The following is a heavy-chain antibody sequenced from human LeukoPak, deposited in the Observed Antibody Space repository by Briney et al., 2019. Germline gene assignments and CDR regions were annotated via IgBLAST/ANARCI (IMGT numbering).Heavy chain of an antibody. J-gene: IGHJ4*02. CDR3: ARGVGTYYYDSSGYVDY. CDR1: GGSISSGGYS. V-gene: IGHV4-30-2*01. Sequence: SETLSLTCAVSGGSISSGGYSWSWIRQPPGKGLEWIGYIYHSGSTYYNPSLKSRVTISVDRSKNQFSLKLSSVTAADTAVYYCARGVGTYYYDSSGYVDYWGQGTLVTVSS. D-gene: IGHD3-22*01. CDR2: IYHSGST.